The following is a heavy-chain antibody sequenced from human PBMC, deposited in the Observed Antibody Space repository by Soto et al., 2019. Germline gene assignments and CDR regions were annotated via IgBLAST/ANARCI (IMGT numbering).Heavy chain of an antibody. V-gene: IGHV4-59*01. CDR3: ARVQGVRFDP. D-gene: IGHD3-10*01. Sequence: SETLSLTCTVSGRSITTNFWTWIRQPPGKGLEWIGYIYHSGSANYNPSLKSRVTISIDTSKNQFSLKLNSVTAADTAVYYCARVQGVRFDPWGQGTLVTVSS. CDR1: GRSITTNF. J-gene: IGHJ5*02. CDR2: IYHSGSA.